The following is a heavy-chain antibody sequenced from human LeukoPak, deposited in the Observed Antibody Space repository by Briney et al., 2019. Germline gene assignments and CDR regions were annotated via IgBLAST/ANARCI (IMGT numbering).Heavy chain of an antibody. CDR1: GYTFTGYF. Sequence: ASVKVSCKSSGYTFTGYFMHWVRQAPGQGLEWMGWINPNSGGTNYAQKFQGRVTMTRDTSITTGYMELIRLRPDDTAVYYCARDRSRGWAGYAFDIWGQGAMVTVSS. D-gene: IGHD6-19*01. J-gene: IGHJ3*02. CDR2: INPNSGGT. CDR3: ARDRSRGWAGYAFDI. V-gene: IGHV1-2*02.